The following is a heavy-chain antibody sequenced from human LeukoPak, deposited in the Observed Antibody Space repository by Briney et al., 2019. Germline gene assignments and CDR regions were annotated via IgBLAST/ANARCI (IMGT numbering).Heavy chain of an antibody. Sequence: GGSLRLSCAASGFTVSSNYMSWVRQAPGKGLEWVSVIYSGGSTYYADSVKGRFTISRDNSKNTLYLQMNSLRAEDTAVYYCAKGLISTSFTFDYWGQGTLVTVSS. V-gene: IGHV3-53*01. CDR2: IYSGGST. CDR1: GFTVSSNY. CDR3: AKGLISTSFTFDY. D-gene: IGHD2-2*01. J-gene: IGHJ4*02.